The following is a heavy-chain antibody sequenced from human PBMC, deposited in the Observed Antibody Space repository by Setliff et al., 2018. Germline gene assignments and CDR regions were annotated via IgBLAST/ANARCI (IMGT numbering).Heavy chain of an antibody. CDR2: IFSKGST. Sequence: SETLSLTCTVSGASITSGNYYWSWVRQSAVRGLEWIGHIFSKGSTNSNPSLMSRITISVDASKNQFSLRLTSVTAADTAVYYCARFIAVSGLDYWGQGTLVTVS. CDR3: ARFIAVSGLDY. CDR1: GASITSGNYY. J-gene: IGHJ4*02. D-gene: IGHD6-19*01. V-gene: IGHV4-61*09.